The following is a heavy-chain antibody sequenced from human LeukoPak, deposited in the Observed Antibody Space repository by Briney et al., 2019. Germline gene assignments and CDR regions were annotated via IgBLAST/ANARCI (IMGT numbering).Heavy chain of an antibody. V-gene: IGHV3-21*01. CDR2: ISTSSSYI. D-gene: IGHD5-24*01. CDR1: GFTFSSFG. CDR3: ARVQDGYNHRYYYYYMDV. J-gene: IGHJ6*03. Sequence: GGSLRLSCAASGFTFSSFGMNWVRQAPGKGLEWVSFISTSSSYIYYADSVKGRFTISRDNAKNSPYLQMNSLRAEDTAVYYCARVQDGYNHRYYYYYMDVWGKGTTVTVSS.